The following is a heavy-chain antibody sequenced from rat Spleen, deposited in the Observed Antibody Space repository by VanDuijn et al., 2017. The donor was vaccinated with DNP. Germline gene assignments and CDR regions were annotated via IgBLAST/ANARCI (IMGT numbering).Heavy chain of an antibody. D-gene: IGHD1-6*01. CDR3: ARDSLIKRMWDY. CDR2: ITTSGDST. V-gene: IGHV5-31*01. J-gene: IGHJ2*01. CDR1: GFTFNNYW. Sequence: EVQLVESGGDLVQPGWSLKLSCVVSGFTFNNYWMTWIRQVPGKGLEWVASITTSGDSTSSPDSVKGRFTISRDNAKSTLYLQMNSLRSEDMATYYCARDSLIKRMWDYWGQGVTVTVSS.